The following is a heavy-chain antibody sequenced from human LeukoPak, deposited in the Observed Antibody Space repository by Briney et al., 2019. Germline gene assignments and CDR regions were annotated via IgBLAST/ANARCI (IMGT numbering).Heavy chain of an antibody. D-gene: IGHD6-19*01. CDR1: GFTFSSYW. J-gene: IGHJ4*02. Sequence: QPGGSLRLSCAASGFTFSSYWMSWVRQAPGKGPEWVANIKEDGSEKYYVDSVKGRFTISRDNAKNSLYLQMNSLRAEDTAVYYCARDSVSSGWSSDTYYFDYWGQGTLVTASS. V-gene: IGHV3-7*03. CDR2: IKEDGSEK. CDR3: ARDSVSSGWSSDTYYFDY.